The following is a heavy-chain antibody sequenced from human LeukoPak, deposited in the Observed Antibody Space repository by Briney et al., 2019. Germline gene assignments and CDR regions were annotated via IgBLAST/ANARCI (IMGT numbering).Heavy chain of an antibody. J-gene: IGHJ4*02. CDR1: GYXFTSYY. CDR3: ARAEDFFDY. CDR2: INPSGGST. Sequence: ASVKVSCKASGYXFTSYYIHWVRQAPGQGLEWMGIINPSGGSTSYAQKFQGRVTVTRDTSTSTVYMELSSLRYEDTAVYYCARAEDFFDYWGQGTLVTVSS. V-gene: IGHV1-46*01.